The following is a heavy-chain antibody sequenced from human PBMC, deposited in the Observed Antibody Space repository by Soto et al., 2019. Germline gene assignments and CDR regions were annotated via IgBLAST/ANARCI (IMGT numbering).Heavy chain of an antibody. CDR3: ARGIQVLRSVDWLGGFDY. V-gene: IGHV3-11*01. CDR1: GFTFSDYY. CDR2: ISSSGSTI. J-gene: IGHJ4*02. D-gene: IGHD3-9*01. Sequence: QVQLVESGGGLVKPGGSLRLSCAASGFTFSDYYMSWIRQAPGKGLEWVSYISSSGSTIYYADSVKGRFTISRDNAKNSLHVQMNSLRADDTAVYYCARGIQVLRSVDWLGGFDYWGQGTLVTVSS.